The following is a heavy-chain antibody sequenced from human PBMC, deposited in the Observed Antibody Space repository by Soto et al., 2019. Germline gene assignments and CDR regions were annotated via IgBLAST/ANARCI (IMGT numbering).Heavy chain of an antibody. D-gene: IGHD3-10*01. CDR1: GGAFSSYG. V-gene: IGHV1-69*01. Sequence: QLQLVQSGAEVKKPGSSVKVSCKASGGAFSSYGVNWVRQAPGEGLEWMGGIIPVVGTANYAQKFQGRVTITADEYTGTAYMELSSLRSEDTAVYYCARRFGSFYGMDVWGQGSTVTVSS. J-gene: IGHJ6*01. CDR2: IIPVVGTA. CDR3: ARRFGSFYGMDV.